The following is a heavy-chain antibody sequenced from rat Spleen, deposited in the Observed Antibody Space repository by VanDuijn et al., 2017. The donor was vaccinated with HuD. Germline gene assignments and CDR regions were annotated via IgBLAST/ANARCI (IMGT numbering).Heavy chain of an antibody. CDR1: GFTFSDFY. V-gene: IGHV5-20*01. CDR2: ISYGGGTT. Sequence: EVQLVESDGGLVQPGRSLKLSCAASGFTFSDFYMAWVRQAPTKGLEWVASISYGGGTTYYRDSVRGRFTISSDDAKTTLYLQMSKLGSEDTGTYYCAREELGVRDWGQGVMVTVSS. J-gene: IGHJ2*01. CDR3: AREELGVRD. D-gene: IGHD4-3*01.